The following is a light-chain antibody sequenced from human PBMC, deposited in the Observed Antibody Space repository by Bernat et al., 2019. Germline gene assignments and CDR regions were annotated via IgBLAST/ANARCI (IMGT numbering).Light chain of an antibody. J-gene: IGLJ1*01. CDR2: DVT. Sequence: QSALTQPASVSGSHGQSITISCTGTSSDVGGYNYVSWYQQHPGKAPKLMIYDVTNRPSGISNRFSGSKSGNTASLTISGLQAEDEADYYCSSFTTINTYVFGTGTEVTVL. CDR3: SSFTTINTYV. V-gene: IGLV2-14*03. CDR1: SSDVGGYNY.